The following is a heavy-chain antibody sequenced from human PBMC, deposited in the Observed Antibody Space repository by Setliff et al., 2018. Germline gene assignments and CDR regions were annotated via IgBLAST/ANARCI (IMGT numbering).Heavy chain of an antibody. V-gene: IGHV4-61*02. Sequence: SETLSLTCTVSGGSISSGSYYWSWIRQPAGKGLEWIGRIYTSGSTNYNPSLKSRVTISVDTSKNQFSLKLSSVTAADTAVYYCARDVRYYYGSGSYYNDWFDPWGQGTPVTVSS. CDR2: IYTSGST. CDR3: ARDVRYYYGSGSYYNDWFDP. CDR1: GGSISSGSYY. D-gene: IGHD3-10*01. J-gene: IGHJ5*02.